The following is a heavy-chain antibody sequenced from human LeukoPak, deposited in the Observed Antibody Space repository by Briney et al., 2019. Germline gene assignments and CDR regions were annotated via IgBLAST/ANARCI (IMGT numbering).Heavy chain of an antibody. CDR3: AKDHRDYDSSGLFDY. CDR1: GFTFSSYG. Sequence: GGSLRLSCVASGFTFSSYGMHWVRQAPGKGLEWVAVISYDGSHKYYADSVKGRFTISRDNSKNTLYLQMNSLRAEDTAVYSCAKDHRDYDSSGLFDYWGQGTLVTVSS. V-gene: IGHV3-30*18. CDR2: ISYDGSHK. D-gene: IGHD3-22*01. J-gene: IGHJ4*02.